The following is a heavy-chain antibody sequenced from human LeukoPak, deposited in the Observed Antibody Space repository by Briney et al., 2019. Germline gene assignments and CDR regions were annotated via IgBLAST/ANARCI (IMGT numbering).Heavy chain of an antibody. D-gene: IGHD5-24*01. V-gene: IGHV3-30*18. J-gene: IGHJ4*02. CDR3: AKDGEDRYSPSDY. CDR2: ISYDGSNK. Sequence: PGGSLRLSCAASGFTFSSYGMHWVRQAPGKGLEWVAVISYDGSNKYYADSVKGRFTNSRDNSKNTLYLQMNSRRAEDTAVYYCAKDGEDRYSPSDYWGQGTLVTVSS. CDR1: GFTFSSYG.